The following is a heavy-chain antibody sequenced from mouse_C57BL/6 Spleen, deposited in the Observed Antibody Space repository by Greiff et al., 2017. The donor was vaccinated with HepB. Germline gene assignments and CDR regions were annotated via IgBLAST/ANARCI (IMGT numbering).Heavy chain of an antibody. D-gene: IGHD1-1*01. V-gene: IGHV5-4*01. J-gene: IGHJ4*01. CDR2: ISDGGSYT. Sequence: EVQRVESGGGLVKPGGSLKLSCAASGFTFSSYAMSWVRQTPEKRLEWVATISDGGSYTYYPDNVKGRFTISRDNAKNNLYLQMSHLKSDDTAMYYCAREYYYGSSSYYYAMDYWGQGTSVTVSS. CDR1: GFTFSSYA. CDR3: AREYYYGSSSYYYAMDY.